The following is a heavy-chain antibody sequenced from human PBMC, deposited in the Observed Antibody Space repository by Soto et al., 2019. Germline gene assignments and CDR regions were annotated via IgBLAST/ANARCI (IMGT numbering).Heavy chain of an antibody. D-gene: IGHD1-26*01. Sequence: PSETLSLTCTVPGGSISGYYWSWIRQPPGKGLEWIGYIYYSGSTNYNPSLKSRVTISVDTSRNQFSLKVKSVTAADTAVYYCARERIGGCLLDYWGQGIQVTVSS. V-gene: IGHV4-59*01. CDR2: IYYSGST. CDR3: ARERIGGCLLDY. J-gene: IGHJ4*02. CDR1: GGSISGYY.